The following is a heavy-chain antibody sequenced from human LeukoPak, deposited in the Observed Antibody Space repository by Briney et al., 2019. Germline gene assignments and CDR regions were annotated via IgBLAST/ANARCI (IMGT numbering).Heavy chain of an antibody. D-gene: IGHD3-22*01. CDR3: ARATYDNSGYLSEFDY. Sequence: RPGGSLRLSCAASGFTFSSYWMHWVRQAPGKGLVWVSRINSDGSSTSYADSVKGRFTISRDNAKNTLYLQMNSLRAEDTAVYYCARATYDNSGYLSEFDYWGQGTLVTVSS. CDR2: INSDGSST. CDR1: GFTFSSYW. J-gene: IGHJ4*02. V-gene: IGHV3-74*01.